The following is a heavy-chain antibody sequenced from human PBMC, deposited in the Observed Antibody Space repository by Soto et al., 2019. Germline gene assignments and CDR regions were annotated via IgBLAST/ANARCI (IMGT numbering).Heavy chain of an antibody. CDR1: GFTFSNYG. CDR3: AKAEQLGWLFPNKLVNDY. J-gene: IGHJ4*02. CDR2: ISHDGSNG. V-gene: IGHV3-30*18. D-gene: IGHD2-15*01. Sequence: GGSLRLSCAASGFTFSNYGMRWVRQAPGKGLEWVTDISHDGSNGQYSDSVKGRFTISRDNSNNTLFLQMNSLRLEDTAVYYCAKAEQLGWLFPNKLVNDYWGQGTLVTVSS.